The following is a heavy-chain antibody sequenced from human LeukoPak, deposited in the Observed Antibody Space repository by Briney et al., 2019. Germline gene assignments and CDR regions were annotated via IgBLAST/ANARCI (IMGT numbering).Heavy chain of an antibody. CDR2: ISSSSSYI. D-gene: IGHD3-3*01. CDR1: GFTFSSYS. V-gene: IGHV3-21*01. Sequence: MSGGSLRLSCAASGFTFSSYSMNWVRQAPGKGLEWASSISSSSSYIYYADSVKGRFTISRDNAKSSLYLQMNSLRAEDTAVYYCARAPISSYYDFWSGYYPDFDYWGQGTLVTISS. CDR3: ARAPISSYYDFWSGYYPDFDY. J-gene: IGHJ4*02.